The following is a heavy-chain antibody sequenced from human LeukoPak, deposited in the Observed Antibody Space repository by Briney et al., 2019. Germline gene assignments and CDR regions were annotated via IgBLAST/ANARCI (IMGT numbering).Heavy chain of an antibody. D-gene: IGHD3-3*01. Sequence: ASVKVSCKASGYTFTSYYMHWARQAPGQGLEWMGIINPSGGSTSYAQKFQGRVTMTRDTSTSTVYMELSSLRSEDTAVYYCARGTYYDFWSGYYMALYFDYWGQGTLVTVSS. CDR1: GYTFTSYY. V-gene: IGHV1-46*01. J-gene: IGHJ4*02. CDR3: ARGTYYDFWSGYYMALYFDY. CDR2: INPSGGST.